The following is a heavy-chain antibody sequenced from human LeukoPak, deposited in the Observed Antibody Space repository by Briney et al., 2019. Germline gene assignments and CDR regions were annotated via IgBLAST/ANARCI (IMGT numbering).Heavy chain of an antibody. CDR2: IYSTGST. V-gene: IGHV4-59*05. CDR3: AREPITSGGNDAFDI. J-gene: IGHJ3*02. Sequence: LRLSCAASGFTFSSYEMNWTRQAPGKGLEWIGSIYSTGSTYKNPSLKSRVTISIDTSKNQFSLKLNSVTAADTAVFYCAREPITSGGNDAFDIWGQGTMVTVSS. D-gene: IGHD3-16*01. CDR1: GFTFSSYE.